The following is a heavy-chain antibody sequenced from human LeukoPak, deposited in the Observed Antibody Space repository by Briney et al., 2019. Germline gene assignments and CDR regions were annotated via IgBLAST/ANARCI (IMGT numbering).Heavy chain of an antibody. V-gene: IGHV3-48*02. J-gene: IGHJ4*02. D-gene: IGHD3-22*01. CDR1: GFTFSSYS. CDR3: ARGVRYYNDSSGCYYHDY. CDR2: ITSGSSTI. Sequence: GSLRLSCAASGFTFSSYSMNWVRQAPGKGLEWVSYITSGSSTIYYADSVKGRFTISRDNAKSSLYLQMNSLRDEDTAVYYCARGVRYYNDSSGCYYHDYWGQGTLVTVSS.